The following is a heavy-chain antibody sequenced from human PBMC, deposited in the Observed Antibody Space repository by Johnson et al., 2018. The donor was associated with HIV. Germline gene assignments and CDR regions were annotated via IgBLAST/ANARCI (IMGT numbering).Heavy chain of an antibody. V-gene: IGHV3-64*04. Sequence: QVQLVESGGGLIQPGGSLRLSCAASGFSFSNYAMHWVRQAPGKGPDYVCGFSTDGESTYYANSVKDRFIISRDNSKNTLYLQMNSLRVEDTALYYCARGKGAAAGLDAFDIWGQGSMVTFSS. CDR1: GFSFSNYA. CDR3: ARGKGAAAGLDAFDI. CDR2: FSTDGEST. D-gene: IGHD6-13*01. J-gene: IGHJ3*02.